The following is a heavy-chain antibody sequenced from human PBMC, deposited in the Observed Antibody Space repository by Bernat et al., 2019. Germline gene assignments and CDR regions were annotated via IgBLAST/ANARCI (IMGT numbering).Heavy chain of an antibody. CDR3: VNDLHAVVFN. J-gene: IGHJ4*02. CDR1: RFSFSGFS. CDR2: IGPDGVGT. Sequence: VQLVESGGGVVQPGRSLRLSCSASRFSFSGFSMHWVRQAPGKGLEYVSAIGPDGVGTWYADSVKGRFTISRDNSKNTLYLQMTSLRPEDTALYYCVNDLHAVVFNWGQGAQVTVSS. D-gene: IGHD2-21*01. V-gene: IGHV3-64D*08.